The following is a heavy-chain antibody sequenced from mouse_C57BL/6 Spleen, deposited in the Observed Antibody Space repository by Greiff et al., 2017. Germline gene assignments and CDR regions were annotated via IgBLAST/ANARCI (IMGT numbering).Heavy chain of an antibody. D-gene: IGHD2-5*01. CDR2: IDPETGGT. Sequence: VQLQQSGAELVRPGASVTLSCKASGYTFTDYEMHWVKQTPVHGLEWIGAIDPETGGTAYNQKFKGKAILTADKSSSTAYMELRSLTSEDSAVYYCTRRYYSNYAMDYWGQGTSVTVSS. V-gene: IGHV1-15*01. J-gene: IGHJ4*01. CDR3: TRRYYSNYAMDY. CDR1: GYTFTDYE.